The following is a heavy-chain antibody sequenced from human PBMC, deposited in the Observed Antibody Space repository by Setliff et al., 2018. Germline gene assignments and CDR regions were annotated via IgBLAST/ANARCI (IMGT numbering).Heavy chain of an antibody. CDR3: ARDLGHGGDSDY. Sequence: LPEPLSLPCTVSGYSISSGYIWGWIRQPPGKGLEWVGNIGHTGSINYNPSLKSRLTISRDTSKNQVSLKLNSVTATDTAVYYCARDLGHGGDSDYWGQGILVTVSS. V-gene: IGHV4-38-2*02. CDR2: IGHTGSI. J-gene: IGHJ4*02. D-gene: IGHD2-21*02. CDR1: GYSISSGYI.